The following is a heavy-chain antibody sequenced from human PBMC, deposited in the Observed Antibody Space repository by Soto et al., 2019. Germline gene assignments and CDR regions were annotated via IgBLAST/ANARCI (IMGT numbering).Heavy chain of an antibody. Sequence: QVQLVQSGAEVKKPGSSVKVSCKASGGTFSSYAISWVRQAPGQGLEWMGGIIPIFGTANYAQKFQGRVTVAAEESTSTADMELSSMRSEDRAVYYCASGGSGSLTGYCGMDVGVQGTTVTVSS. D-gene: IGHD1-26*01. J-gene: IGHJ6*02. CDR2: IIPIFGTA. V-gene: IGHV1-69*12. CDR3: ASGGSGSLTGYCGMDV. CDR1: GGTFSSYA.